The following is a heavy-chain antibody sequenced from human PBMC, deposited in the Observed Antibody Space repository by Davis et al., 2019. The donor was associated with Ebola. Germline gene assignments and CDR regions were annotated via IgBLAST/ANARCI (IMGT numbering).Heavy chain of an antibody. J-gene: IGHJ6*02. CDR3: ARGGCTNGVCSPHYYYYGMDV. CDR1: GFTFSSYS. V-gene: IGHV3-48*02. Sequence: GESLKISCAASGFTFSSYSMNWVRQAPGKGLEWVSYISSSSSTMYYADSVKGRFTISRDNAKNSLYLQMNSLRDEDTAVYYCARGGCTNGVCSPHYYYYGMDVWGQGTTVTVSS. D-gene: IGHD2-8*01. CDR2: ISSSSSTM.